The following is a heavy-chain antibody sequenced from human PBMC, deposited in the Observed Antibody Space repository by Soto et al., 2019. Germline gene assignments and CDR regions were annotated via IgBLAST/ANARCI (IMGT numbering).Heavy chain of an antibody. J-gene: IGHJ6*02. D-gene: IGHD3-10*01. Sequence: SETLSLTCTASGGSISSYYWSWIRQSAGKGLEWIGRIYNGGNTQYNPSLKSRVTMSADTSKNQFSLRLNSVTAADTAVYYCARDGSDSYGLDVWGQGTTVTVSS. V-gene: IGHV4-4*07. CDR3: ARDGSDSYGLDV. CDR2: IYNGGNT. CDR1: GGSISSYY.